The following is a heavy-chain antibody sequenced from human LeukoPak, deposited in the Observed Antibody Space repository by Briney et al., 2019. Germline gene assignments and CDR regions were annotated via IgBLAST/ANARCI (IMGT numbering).Heavy chain of an antibody. CDR1: GFTFSSYA. CDR3: AKGPSPVLGGGSYFDY. CDR2: ISGSGGST. D-gene: IGHD3-16*01. V-gene: IGHV3-23*01. J-gene: IGHJ4*02. Sequence: GGSLRLSCAASGFTFSSYAMSWVRQAPGKGLEWVSAISGSGGSTYYADPVKGRFTLSRDNSKNTLYLQMNSLRAEDTAVYYCAKGPSPVLGGGSYFDYWGQGTLVTVSS.